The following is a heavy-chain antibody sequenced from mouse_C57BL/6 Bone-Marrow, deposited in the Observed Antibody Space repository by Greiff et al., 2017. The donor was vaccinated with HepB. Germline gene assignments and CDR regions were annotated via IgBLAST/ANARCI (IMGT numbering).Heavy chain of an antibody. CDR3: AREGTLLLDV. D-gene: IGHD1-1*01. CDR2: ISGGGGNT. V-gene: IGHV5-9*01. Sequence: DVHLVESGGGLVKPGGSLKLSCAASGFTFSSYTMSWVRQTPEKRLEWVATISGGGGNTYYPDSVKGRFTISRDNAKNTLYLQMSSLRSEDTALYYCAREGTLLLDVWGTGTTVTVSS. CDR1: GFTFSSYT. J-gene: IGHJ1*03.